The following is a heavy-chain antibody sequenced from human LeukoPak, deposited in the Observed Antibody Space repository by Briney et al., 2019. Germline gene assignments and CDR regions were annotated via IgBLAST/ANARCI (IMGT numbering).Heavy chain of an antibody. CDR2: ISAYNGKT. Sequence: GASVKVSCKGSGYTFTSYGISWVGQAPGQGGEWMGWISAYNGKTNYAQKLQGRVTITTDTATSTAYMELRRLRSGDTAVYYCARAITMVRGVILGYWGQGTLVTVSS. CDR3: ARAITMVRGVILGY. CDR1: GYTFTSYG. J-gene: IGHJ4*02. D-gene: IGHD3-10*01. V-gene: IGHV1-18*01.